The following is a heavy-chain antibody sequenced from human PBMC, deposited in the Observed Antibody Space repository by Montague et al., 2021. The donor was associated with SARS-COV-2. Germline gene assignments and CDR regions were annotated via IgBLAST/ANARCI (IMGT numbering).Heavy chain of an antibody. J-gene: IGHJ6*02. V-gene: IGHV4-59*01. CDR2: ISDSGST. D-gene: IGHD3-10*01. CDR1: GTSITSYS. CDR3: ARGCLSYFGAGSHCYGMDV. Sequence: SETLSLTCSASGTSITSYSWNWIRQPPGKGMELIGYISDSGSTNYSPSLKSRVTMSVDTSKNQMSLKLTSVTAADTAVYYCARGCLSYFGAGSHCYGMDVWGQGTTVTVS.